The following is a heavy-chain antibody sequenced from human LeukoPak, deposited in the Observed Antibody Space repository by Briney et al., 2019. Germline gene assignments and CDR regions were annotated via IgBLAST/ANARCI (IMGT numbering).Heavy chain of an antibody. CDR2: ISSSSSYI. CDR3: ARAPRITMVRGVTALGY. Sequence: GGSLRLSCAASGFTFSGYSMNWVRQAPGKGLEWVSSISSSSSYIYYADSVKGRFTISRDNAKNSLYLQMNSLRAEDTAVYYCARAPRITMVRGVTALGYWGQGTLVTVSS. V-gene: IGHV3-21*01. CDR1: GFTFSGYS. D-gene: IGHD3-10*01. J-gene: IGHJ4*02.